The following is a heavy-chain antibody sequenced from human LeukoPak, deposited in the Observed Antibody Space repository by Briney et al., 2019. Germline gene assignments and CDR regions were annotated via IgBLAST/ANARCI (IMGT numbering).Heavy chain of an antibody. J-gene: IGHJ6*02. Sequence: GGSLRLSCAASGFTFNRYRLHWVRQAPGKGLEWVADISYDGRYQFYADSVKGRFTVSRDNSKNTLFLQMNSLRAEDTAVYHCARELHCSSTSCYGGMDVWGQGTTVTVSS. V-gene: IGHV3-30*04. CDR1: GFTFNRYR. CDR2: ISYDGRYQ. CDR3: ARELHCSSTSCYGGMDV. D-gene: IGHD2-2*01.